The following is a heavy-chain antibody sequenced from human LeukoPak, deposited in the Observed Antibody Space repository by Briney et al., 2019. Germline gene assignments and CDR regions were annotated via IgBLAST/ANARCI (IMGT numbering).Heavy chain of an antibody. CDR2: IYPGDSDT. V-gene: IGHV5-51*01. CDR3: ARHPDDYFDY. D-gene: IGHD3-16*01. Sequence: GESLKISCKGSGYSFNNYWIGWVRQMPGKGLEWMGIIYPGDSDTRYRPSFQGQVTISVDNSISTAYLQWSSLEASDTAIYYCARHPDDYFDYWGQGTLVTVSS. J-gene: IGHJ4*02. CDR1: GYSFNNYW.